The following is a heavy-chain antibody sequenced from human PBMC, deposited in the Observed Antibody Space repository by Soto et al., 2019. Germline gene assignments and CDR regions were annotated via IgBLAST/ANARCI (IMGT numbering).Heavy chain of an antibody. CDR2: VSPDGSAV. V-gene: IGHV3-48*03. CDR1: GFTFSNYE. D-gene: IGHD5-18*01. J-gene: IGHJ5*02. CDR3: ASLWGRQLWLPPP. Sequence: GGSLRLSCSGSGFTFSNYEMSWVRQAPGKGLEWVSSVSPDGSAVFYADSVKGRFTISRDNAKSSLYLRMNSLRAEDTAVYYCASLWGRQLWLPPPWGQGTLVTVSS.